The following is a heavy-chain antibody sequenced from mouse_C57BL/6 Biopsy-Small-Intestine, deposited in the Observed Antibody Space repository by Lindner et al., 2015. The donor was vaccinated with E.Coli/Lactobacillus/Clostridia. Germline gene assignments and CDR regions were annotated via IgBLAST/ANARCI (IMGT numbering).Heavy chain of an antibody. V-gene: IGHV5-17*01. Sequence: VQLQESGGGLVKPGGSLKLSCAASGFTFSDYGMHWVRQALEKGLEWVAYMSSGSSTIYYADTVKGRFTISRDNAKNTLFLQMTSLRSEDTAMYYCARPHYYAMDYWGQGTSVTVSS. CDR2: MSSGSSTI. CDR3: ARPHYYAMDY. CDR1: GFTFSDYG. J-gene: IGHJ4*01.